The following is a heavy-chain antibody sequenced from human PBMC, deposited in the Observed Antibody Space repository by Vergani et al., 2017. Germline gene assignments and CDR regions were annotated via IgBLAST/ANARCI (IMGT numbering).Heavy chain of an antibody. CDR3: ARERIAAVDYYYYGMDV. Sequence: QVQLLQSGAEVKKPGASVKVSCKASGYTFTSYYMHWVRQAPGQGLEWMGIINPSGGSTSYAQKFQGRVTMTRDTSTSTVYMELSSLRSEDTAVYYCARERIAAVDYYYYGMDVWGQGTTVTVSS. V-gene: IGHV1-46*01. D-gene: IGHD6-13*01. CDR2: INPSGGST. J-gene: IGHJ6*02. CDR1: GYTFTSYY.